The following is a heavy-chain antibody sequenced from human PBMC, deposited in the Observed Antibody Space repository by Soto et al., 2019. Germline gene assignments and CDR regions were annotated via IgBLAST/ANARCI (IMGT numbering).Heavy chain of an antibody. D-gene: IGHD6-13*01. CDR1: GGTFSNHA. CDR3: AREVASDGTFREDVFDI. V-gene: IGHV1-69*12. J-gene: IGHJ3*02. Sequence: QVHLVQSGAEVKKPGSSVKVSCKAPGGTFSNHAINWVRQAPGQGLEWMGRIIPIFTTTNYAQKFQGRVSMTGDESTTTAYMELSSLKHDDTAVYYCAREVASDGTFREDVFDIWVQGTLVTVSS. CDR2: IIPIFTTT.